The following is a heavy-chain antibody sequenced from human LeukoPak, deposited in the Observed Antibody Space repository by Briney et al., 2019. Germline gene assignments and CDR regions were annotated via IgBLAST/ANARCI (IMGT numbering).Heavy chain of an antibody. D-gene: IGHD3-22*01. Sequence: GRSLRLSCAASGFTFSSYAMHWVRQAPGKGLEWVAVISYDGSNKYYADSVKGRFTISRDNSKNTLYLQMNSLRAEDTAVYYCARDWGAYYYDSSGYYSPSYFDYWGQGTLVTVSS. V-gene: IGHV3-30-3*01. J-gene: IGHJ4*02. CDR3: ARDWGAYYYDSSGYYSPSYFDY. CDR2: ISYDGSNK. CDR1: GFTFSSYA.